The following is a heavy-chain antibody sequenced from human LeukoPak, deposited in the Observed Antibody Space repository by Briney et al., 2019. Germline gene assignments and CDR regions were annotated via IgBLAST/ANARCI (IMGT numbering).Heavy chain of an antibody. Sequence: GGSLRLSCAASGFTFSNAWMSWVRQAPGKGLEWVGRIKSKTDGGTTDYAAPVKGRFTISRDDSKNTLYLQMNSLKTEDTAVYYCTTDHEPDSSGYYYPSFDYWGQGTLVTVSS. J-gene: IGHJ4*02. D-gene: IGHD3-22*01. CDR1: GFTFSNAW. CDR3: TTDHEPDSSGYYYPSFDY. CDR2: IKSKTDGGTT. V-gene: IGHV3-15*01.